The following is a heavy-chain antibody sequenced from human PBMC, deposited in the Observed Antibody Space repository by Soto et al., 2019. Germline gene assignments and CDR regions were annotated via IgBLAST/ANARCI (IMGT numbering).Heavy chain of an antibody. V-gene: IGHV1-18*01. Sequence: QVQLVQSGAEVKKPGASVKVSCKASGYTFTSYGISWVRQATGQGVEWMGWSSVYNGNTNYAQKFQGRVTMTTDTSTSTAYMEASSLKSDDTAVHYFDRDAPYCGSYYGADCWGQGNLVTVYS. D-gene: IGHD1-26*01. CDR2: SSVYNGNT. CDR1: GYTFTSYG. J-gene: IGHJ4*02. CDR3: DRDAPYCGSYYGADC.